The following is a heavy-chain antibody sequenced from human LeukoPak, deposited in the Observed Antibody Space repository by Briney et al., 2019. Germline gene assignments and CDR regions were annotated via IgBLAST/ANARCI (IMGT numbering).Heavy chain of an antibody. D-gene: IGHD6-13*01. CDR3: ARALVADSSSWYSRLAFDI. Sequence: ASVKVSCKASGYTFTSYAMNWVRQAPGQGLEWMGWINTNTGNPTYAQGFTGRFVFSLDTSVSTAYLQISSLKAEDTAVYYCARALVADSSSWYSRLAFDIWGQGTMVTVSS. CDR2: INTNTGNP. J-gene: IGHJ3*02. V-gene: IGHV7-4-1*02. CDR1: GYTFTSYA.